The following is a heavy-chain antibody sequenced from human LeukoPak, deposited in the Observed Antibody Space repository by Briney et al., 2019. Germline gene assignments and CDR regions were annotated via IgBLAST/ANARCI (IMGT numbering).Heavy chain of an antibody. J-gene: IGHJ4*02. V-gene: IGHV4-4*07. D-gene: IGHD2-8*02. Sequence: SETLSLTCTVSGGSISSYYWSWIRQPAGKGLEWIGRIYTSGSTDYNPSLKSRVTMSVDTSKNQFSLKLSSVTAADTAVYYCATYRQVLLPFESWGQGTLVTVSS. CDR1: GGSISSYY. CDR2: IYTSGST. CDR3: ATYRQVLLPFES.